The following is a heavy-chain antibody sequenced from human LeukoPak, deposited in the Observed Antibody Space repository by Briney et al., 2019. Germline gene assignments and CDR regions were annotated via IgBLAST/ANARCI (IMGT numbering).Heavy chain of an antibody. V-gene: IGHV3-66*02. CDR3: ARELDSSGYSDAFDI. D-gene: IGHD3-22*01. CDR1: GFTVSSNY. Sequence: GGSLRLSCAASGFTVSSNYMSWVRQAPGKGPEWVSVIYSGGSTYYADSVKGRFTISRDNSKNTLYLQMNSLRAEDTAVYYCARELDSSGYSDAFDIWGQGTMVTVSS. CDR2: IYSGGST. J-gene: IGHJ3*02.